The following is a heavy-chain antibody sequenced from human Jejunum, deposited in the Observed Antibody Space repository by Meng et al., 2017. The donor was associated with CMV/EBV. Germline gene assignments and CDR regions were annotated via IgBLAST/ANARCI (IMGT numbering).Heavy chain of an antibody. V-gene: IGHV4-61*01. J-gene: IGHJ5*02. CDR3: ARGWGWFDP. Sequence: CTVSGGSVSSGRNCWGGIRQHAGKGLGWIGYINDSGSTSSNPSRKSRVTISIDTSKNQLSLKLSSVTAADTAVYYCARGWGWFDPWGQGTLVTVSS. CDR2: INDSGST. D-gene: IGHD3-16*01. CDR1: GGSVSSGRNC.